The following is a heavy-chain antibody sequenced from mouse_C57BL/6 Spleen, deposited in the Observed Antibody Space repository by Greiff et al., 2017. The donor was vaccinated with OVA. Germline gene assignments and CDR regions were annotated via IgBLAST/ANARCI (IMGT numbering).Heavy chain of an antibody. J-gene: IGHJ1*03. CDR3: PRGPSYWYFDV. Sequence: EVKLVESGAELVKPGASVKLSCTASGFNIKDYYMHWVKQRTEQGLEWIGRIDPEDGETKYAPKFQGKATITADTSSNTAYLQLSSLTSEDTAVYYCPRGPSYWYFDVWGTGTTVTVSS. CDR2: IDPEDGET. D-gene: IGHD2-10*02. V-gene: IGHV14-2*01. CDR1: GFNIKDYY.